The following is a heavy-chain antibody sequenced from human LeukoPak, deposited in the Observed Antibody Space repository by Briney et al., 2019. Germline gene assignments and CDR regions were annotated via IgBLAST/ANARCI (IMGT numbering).Heavy chain of an antibody. V-gene: IGHV3-53*01. CDR1: GFTVSSNY. CDR2: IYSGGST. CDR3: ARENNYYDSSGLDY. Sequence: GGSLRLSCAASGFTVSSNYMSWVRQAPGKGLEWVSVIYSGGSTYYADSVKGRFTISRDNSKNTLYLQMNSLRAEDTAVYYCARENNYYDSSGLDYWGQGTLVTVSS. J-gene: IGHJ4*02. D-gene: IGHD3-22*01.